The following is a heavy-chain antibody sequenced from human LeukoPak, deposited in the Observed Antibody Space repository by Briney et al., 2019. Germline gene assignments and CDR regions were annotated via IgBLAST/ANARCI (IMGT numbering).Heavy chain of an antibody. J-gene: IGHJ4*02. Sequence: SETLSLTCTVSGGSIRSSSYYWGWIRQPPGKGLEWIGSIYCSGSTYYNASLKSRGTISVDTSKNQFSLKLNSVTAADTAVYFCARQVVAVAGTGYFDYWGQGTLVTVSS. D-gene: IGHD6-19*01. V-gene: IGHV4-39*01. CDR1: GGSIRSSSYY. CDR2: IYCSGST. CDR3: ARQVVAVAGTGYFDY.